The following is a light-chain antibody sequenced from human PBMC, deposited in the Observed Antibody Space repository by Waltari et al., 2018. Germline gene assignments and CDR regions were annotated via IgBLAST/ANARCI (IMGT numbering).Light chain of an antibody. Sequence: EIVLTQSPATLSLSPGERATLSCRASQSVSNYLAWYQHKPGQAPRLLIYDATTRANGIPGRFSGSGSGTDFALTISSLEPEDFAVYYCQQRSFWPLTFGGGTRVEIK. J-gene: IGKJ4*01. CDR2: DAT. CDR3: QQRSFWPLT. CDR1: QSVSNY. V-gene: IGKV3-11*01.